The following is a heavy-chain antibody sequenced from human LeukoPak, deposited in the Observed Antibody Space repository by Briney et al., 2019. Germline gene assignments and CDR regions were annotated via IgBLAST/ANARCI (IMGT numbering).Heavy chain of an antibody. CDR3: AKSPRYCSGGSCFFYFDY. Sequence: PGGSLRLSCAASGFTFSSYAVSWVRQAPGKGLEWVSAISGSGGSTYYADSVKGRFTISRDNSKNTLYLQMNSLRAEDTAVYYCAKSPRYCSGGSCFFYFDYWGQGTLVTVSS. J-gene: IGHJ4*02. CDR2: ISGSGGST. D-gene: IGHD2-15*01. V-gene: IGHV3-23*01. CDR1: GFTFSSYA.